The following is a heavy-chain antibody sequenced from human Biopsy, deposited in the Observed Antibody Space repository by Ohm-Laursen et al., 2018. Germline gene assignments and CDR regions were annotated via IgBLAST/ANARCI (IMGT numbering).Heavy chain of an antibody. J-gene: IGHJ4*02. CDR1: GYTFTSYD. V-gene: IGHV1-18*01. D-gene: IGHD2/OR15-2a*01. CDR3: ARVFCTSTTCYGLLDN. Sequence: ASVKVSCNASGYTFTSYDISWVRQAPGQGLEWMGWISPYNDKTSYPPKLQDRVTMTADTSTNTAHMELRSLRSDDTAVYYCARVFCTSTTCYGLLDNWGQGTVVTVPS. CDR2: ISPYNDKT.